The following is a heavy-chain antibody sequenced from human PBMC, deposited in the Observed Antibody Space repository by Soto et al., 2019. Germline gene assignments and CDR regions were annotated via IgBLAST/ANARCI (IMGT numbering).Heavy chain of an antibody. CDR3: ARAGISQAAAGSLDCCPIDS. Sequence: EVQLVESGGGLVQPGGSLRLSCAASGFTVSSNYMSWVRQAPGKGLERVSIICSGGTTYYADSVKGRFTISRDNSKNTLYLQMNSLRAEDTAVYYCARAGISQAAAGSLDCCPIDSWGQGTLVTVSS. CDR2: ICSGGTT. J-gene: IGHJ4*02. CDR1: GFTVSSNY. V-gene: IGHV3-66*01. D-gene: IGHD6-13*01.